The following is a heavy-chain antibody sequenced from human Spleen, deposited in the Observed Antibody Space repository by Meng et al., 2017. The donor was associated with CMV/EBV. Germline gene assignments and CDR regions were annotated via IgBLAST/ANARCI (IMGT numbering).Heavy chain of an antibody. Sequence: GGSLRLSCAASGFTFSSYWMHWVRQAPGKGLEWVSGINWNGNSTGYADSVKGRFTISRDNAKNSLYLQMNSLRAEDTAVYYCAREGIGNSPGMDVWGQGTTVTVSS. CDR1: GFTFSSYW. D-gene: IGHD4-23*01. CDR3: AREGIGNSPGMDV. V-gene: IGHV3-20*04. J-gene: IGHJ6*02. CDR2: INWNGNST.